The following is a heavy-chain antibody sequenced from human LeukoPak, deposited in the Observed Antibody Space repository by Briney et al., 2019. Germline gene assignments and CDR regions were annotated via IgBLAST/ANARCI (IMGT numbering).Heavy chain of an antibody. CDR1: GFTVSSNY. V-gene: IGHV3-53*01. D-gene: IGHD3-22*01. J-gene: IGHJ4*02. Sequence: PGGSLRLSCAASGFTVSSNYMSWVRQAPGKGLELVSVIYSGGSTYYADSVKGRFTISGDNSKNTLYLQMNSLRAEDTAVYYCARVSGHPDYYDSSGYVGYWGQGTLVTVSS. CDR2: IYSGGST. CDR3: ARVSGHPDYYDSSGYVGY.